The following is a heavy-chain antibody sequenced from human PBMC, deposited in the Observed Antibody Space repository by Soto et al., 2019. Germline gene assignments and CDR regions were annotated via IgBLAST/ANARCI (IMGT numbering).Heavy chain of an antibody. D-gene: IGHD3-3*01. J-gene: IGHJ4*02. Sequence: GESLKISCKGSGYNFPTYWIGWVRQMPGKGLEWMGIIYPGDSDTRYSPSFQGQVTISADKSISTAYLQWSSLKASDTAMYYCATSRAEWSEYYFDYWGQGTLVTVSS. CDR1: GYNFPTYW. CDR3: ATSRAEWSEYYFDY. CDR2: IYPGDSDT. V-gene: IGHV5-51*01.